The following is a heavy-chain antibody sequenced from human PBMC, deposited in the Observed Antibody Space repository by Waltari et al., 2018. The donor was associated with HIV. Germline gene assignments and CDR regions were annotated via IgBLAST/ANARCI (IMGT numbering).Heavy chain of an antibody. CDR1: GYTFTTSA. CDR2: INTNTGNP. D-gene: IGHD4-17*01. Sequence: QVQLVQSGSEFKKPGASVKVSCKASGYTFTTSAMIWVRQAPGQGLEWMGWINTNTGNPTYAQGFTGRFVFSLDTSVSTAYLQISSLKAEDTAVYYCAMPCSESITVTGAFDIWGQGTMVTVSS. J-gene: IGHJ3*02. V-gene: IGHV7-4-1*02. CDR3: AMPCSESITVTGAFDI.